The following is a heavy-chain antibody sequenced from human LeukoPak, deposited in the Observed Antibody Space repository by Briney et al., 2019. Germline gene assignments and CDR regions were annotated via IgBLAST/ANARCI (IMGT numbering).Heavy chain of an antibody. Sequence: SVKVSCKASGGTFSSYAISWVRQAPGQGVEWMGRIIPIFCTANYAQKFQGRVTITTDESTSTAYMELSSLRSEDTAVYYCARDRTGTTSRRWFDPWGQGTLVTVSS. CDR3: ARDRTGTTSRRWFDP. CDR1: GGTFSSYA. CDR2: IIPIFCTA. J-gene: IGHJ5*02. D-gene: IGHD1-1*01. V-gene: IGHV1-69*05.